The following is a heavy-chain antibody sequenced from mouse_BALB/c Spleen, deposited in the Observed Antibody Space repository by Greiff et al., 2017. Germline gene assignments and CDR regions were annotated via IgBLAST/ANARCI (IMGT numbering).Heavy chain of an antibody. Sequence: DVHLVESGGGLVQPGGSRKLSCAASGFTFSSFGMHWVRQAPEKGLEWVAYISSGSSTIYYADTVKGRFTISRDNPKNTLFLQMTSLRSEDTAMYYCARGGYGTYYFDYWGQGTTLTVSS. V-gene: IGHV5-17*02. CDR1: GFTFSSFG. J-gene: IGHJ2*01. CDR3: ARGGYGTYYFDY. CDR2: ISSGSSTI. D-gene: IGHD1-1*01.